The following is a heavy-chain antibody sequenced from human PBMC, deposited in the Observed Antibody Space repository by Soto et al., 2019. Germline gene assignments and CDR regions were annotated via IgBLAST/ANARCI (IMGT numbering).Heavy chain of an antibody. D-gene: IGHD6-13*01. Sequence: SETLSLTCAVYGGSFSGYYWSWIRQPPGKGLEWIGEINHSGSTNYNPSLKSRVTISVDTSKNQFSPKLSSVTAADTAVYYCARELAAVNYYYYGMDVWGQGTTVTVSS. CDR3: ARELAAVNYYYYGMDV. J-gene: IGHJ6*02. CDR2: INHSGST. CDR1: GGSFSGYY. V-gene: IGHV4-34*01.